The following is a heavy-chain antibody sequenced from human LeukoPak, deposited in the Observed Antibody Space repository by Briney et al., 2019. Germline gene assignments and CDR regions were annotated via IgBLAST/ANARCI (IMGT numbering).Heavy chain of an antibody. V-gene: IGHV1-2*02. Sequence: GASVKVSCKASGYTFTGYYMHWVRQAPGQGLEWMGWINPNSGGTNYAQKFQGRVTMTRDTSISTAYMELSRLRSGDTAVYYCARLDTATAGFNYWGQGTLVTVSS. CDR1: GYTFTGYY. CDR2: INPNSGGT. CDR3: ARLDTATAGFNY. D-gene: IGHD5-18*01. J-gene: IGHJ4*02.